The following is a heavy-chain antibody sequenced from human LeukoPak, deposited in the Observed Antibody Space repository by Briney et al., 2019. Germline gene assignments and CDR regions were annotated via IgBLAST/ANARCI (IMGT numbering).Heavy chain of an antibody. J-gene: IGHJ4*02. D-gene: IGHD2-21*01. CDR1: GVSMSAYQ. V-gene: IGHV4-4*09. CDR3: ATSNDAKIAPFDH. Sequence: SETLSLTCTFSGVSMSAYQWRWVRQSPEKGLEWIGCINTKGETSYNPSLKSRVTTSVDTSKSQFSLRLTSVPAPDTAVYYCATSNDAKIAPFDHWGQGAPVTVSS. CDR2: INTKGET.